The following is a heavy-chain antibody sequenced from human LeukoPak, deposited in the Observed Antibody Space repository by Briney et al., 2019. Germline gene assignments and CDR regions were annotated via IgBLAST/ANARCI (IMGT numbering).Heavy chain of an antibody. CDR2: IQWDGSRQ. CDR1: GFTVSSNY. D-gene: IGHD2-2*01. J-gene: IGHJ4*02. Sequence: PGGSLRLSCAASGFTVSSNYMSWVRQAPGKGLEWVAAIQWDGSRQYYADSVKGRFTISRDDSKSTMYLQMNSLRGEDTAVYYCARDSCGSPSCFDYWGQGALATVSS. CDR3: ARDSCGSPSCFDY. V-gene: IGHV3-30*03.